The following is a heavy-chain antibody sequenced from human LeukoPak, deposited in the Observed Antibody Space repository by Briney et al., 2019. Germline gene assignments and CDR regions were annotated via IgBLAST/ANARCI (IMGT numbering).Heavy chain of an antibody. CDR3: ARDVHGDYGSGWFDP. CDR2: IMPLFGTA. J-gene: IGHJ5*02. CDR1: GGTFNNSA. D-gene: IGHD4-17*01. V-gene: IGHV1-69*05. Sequence: ASVQVSCKTSGGTFNNSAISWVRQAPGHGLEWLGGIMPLFGTAGYAQKFQGRVTITKDESTRTVYLELTSLTSDDTAVYYCARDVHGDYGSGWFDPWGQGTLVSVSS.